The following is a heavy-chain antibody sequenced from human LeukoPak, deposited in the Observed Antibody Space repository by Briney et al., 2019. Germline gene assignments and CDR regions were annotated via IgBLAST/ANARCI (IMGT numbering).Heavy chain of an antibody. CDR2: IYYSGST. Sequence: PSETLSLTCAVYGGSFSGYYWSWIRQPPGKGLEWIGYIYYSGSTNYNPSLKSRVTISVDTSKNQFSLKLSSVTAADTAVYYCAREAYLYDSSGYYLENGAFDIWGQGTMVTVSS. V-gene: IGHV4-59*01. J-gene: IGHJ3*02. CDR1: GGSFSGYY. D-gene: IGHD3-22*01. CDR3: AREAYLYDSSGYYLENGAFDI.